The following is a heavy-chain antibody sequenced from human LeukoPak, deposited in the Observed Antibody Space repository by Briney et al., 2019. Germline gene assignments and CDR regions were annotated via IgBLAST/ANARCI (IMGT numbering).Heavy chain of an antibody. CDR3: ARDWGVNYEFWSGHFDY. CDR2: IKQDGSEK. CDR1: GFTFSSHW. D-gene: IGHD3-3*01. Sequence: GGSLRLSCAASGFTFSSHWMSWVRQAPGKGLEWVANIKQDGSEKYYVDSVKGRFTISGDNAKNSLYLQMNSLRAEDTAVYYCARDWGVNYEFWSGHFDYWGQGTLVTVSS. V-gene: IGHV3-7*01. J-gene: IGHJ4*02.